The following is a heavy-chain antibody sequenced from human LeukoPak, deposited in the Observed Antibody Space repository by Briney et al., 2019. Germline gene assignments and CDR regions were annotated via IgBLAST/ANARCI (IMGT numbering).Heavy chain of an antibody. V-gene: IGHV3-23*01. D-gene: IGHD6-6*01. J-gene: IGHJ4*02. Sequence: PGGSLRLSCAASGFTFSSYAMSWVRQAPGKGLEWASAISGSGGSTYYADSVKGRFTISRDNSKNTLYLQMNSLRAEDTAVYYCAKDKEAARCYFDYWGQGTLVTVSS. CDR3: AKDKEAARCYFDY. CDR1: GFTFSSYA. CDR2: ISGSGGST.